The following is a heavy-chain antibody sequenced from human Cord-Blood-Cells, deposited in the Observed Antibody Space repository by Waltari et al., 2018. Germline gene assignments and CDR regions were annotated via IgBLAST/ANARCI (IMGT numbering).Heavy chain of an antibody. Sequence: QVQLVESGGGVVQPGRSPRLACAASGFTFSSYAMHWVRQAPGEGLEWGGVKEYEGSNRYGADSVKGRFSISRDNFKNARYLQMNSLRAEDTAVYYCARGNWGDWYFDPWGRGTLVTVSS. J-gene: IGHJ2*01. D-gene: IGHD7-27*01. CDR1: GFTFSSYA. CDR3: ARGNWGDWYFDP. CDR2: KEYEGSNR. V-gene: IGHV3-30-3*01.